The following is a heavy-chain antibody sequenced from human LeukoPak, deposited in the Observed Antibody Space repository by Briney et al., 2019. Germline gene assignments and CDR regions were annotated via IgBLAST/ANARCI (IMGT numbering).Heavy chain of an antibody. CDR1: GFTFSSYW. Sequence: GGSLRLSCAASGFTFSSYWMSWVRQAPGKGLEWVANIKQDGSEKHYVDSVKGRFTISRDDAKSSLYLQMNSLRAEDTAVYYCATGTGSYGVPFDYWGRGTLVTVSS. CDR3: ATGTGSYGVPFDY. J-gene: IGHJ4*02. D-gene: IGHD6-19*01. CDR2: IKQDGSEK. V-gene: IGHV3-7*01.